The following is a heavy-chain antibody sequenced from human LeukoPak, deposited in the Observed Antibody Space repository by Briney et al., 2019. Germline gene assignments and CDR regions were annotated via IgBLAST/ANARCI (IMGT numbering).Heavy chain of an antibody. D-gene: IGHD5-18*01. CDR1: GFTFSDYS. CDR2: ISGSGGST. J-gene: IGHJ4*02. V-gene: IGHV3-23*01. Sequence: GGSLRLSCAASGFTFSDYSMNWVRQAPGKGLEWVSTISGSGGSTDYADSVKGRFTISRDNSKNTLYLQMNSLRAEDTAVYYCAKGYTYGFDSWGQGTLVTVSS. CDR3: AKGYTYGFDS.